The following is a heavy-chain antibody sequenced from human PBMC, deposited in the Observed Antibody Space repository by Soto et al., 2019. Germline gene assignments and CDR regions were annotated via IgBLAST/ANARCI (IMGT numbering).Heavy chain of an antibody. CDR3: ARQRRDFDY. CDR2: IYSSGST. V-gene: IGHV4-59*08. Sequence: PSETLSLTCTVSGGSISGYYWSWIRQPPGKGLQWIGYIYSSGSTNYNPSLKSRVTISVDTSKNQYSLNLSSVTGADTAVYYCARQRRDFDYWGQGSLVTVSS. J-gene: IGHJ4*02. CDR1: GGSISGYY.